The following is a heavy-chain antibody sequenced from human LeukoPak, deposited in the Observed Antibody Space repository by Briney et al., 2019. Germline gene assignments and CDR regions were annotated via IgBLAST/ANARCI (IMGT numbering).Heavy chain of an antibody. CDR2: ISYDGSNK. V-gene: IGHV3-30-3*01. CDR3: ARDFLKQWLDY. CDR1: GFTFSSYA. Sequence: GGSLRLSCAASGFTFSSYAMHWVRQAPGKGLEWVAVISYDGSNKYYADSVKGRFTISRDNSKNTLYLQMNSLRAEDTAVYYCARDFLKQWLDYWGQGTLVTVSS. D-gene: IGHD6-19*01. J-gene: IGHJ4*02.